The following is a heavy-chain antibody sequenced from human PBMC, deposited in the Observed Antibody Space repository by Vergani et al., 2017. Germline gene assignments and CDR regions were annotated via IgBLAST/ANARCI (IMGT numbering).Heavy chain of an antibody. Sequence: EVQLVESGGGLVQPGGSLRLSCAASGFTFSSYEMNWVRQAPGKGLEWVSYISSSGSTIYYADSVKGRFTISRDNAKNSLYLQMNSLRAEDTAVYYCARDRTIAAAGLTFDPWGQGTLVTVSS. V-gene: IGHV3-48*03. CDR2: ISSSGSTI. CDR3: ARDRTIAAAGLTFDP. D-gene: IGHD6-13*01. J-gene: IGHJ5*02. CDR1: GFTFSSYE.